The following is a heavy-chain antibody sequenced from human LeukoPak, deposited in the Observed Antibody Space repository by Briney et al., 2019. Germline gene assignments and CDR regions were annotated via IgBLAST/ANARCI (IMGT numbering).Heavy chain of an antibody. V-gene: IGHV4-59*12. CDR2: VNLQGST. Sequence: SSETLSLTCTVSGGSISSYYWSWIRQPPGKGLEWIGEVNLQGSTNYNPSLMGRVAIAVDTSENHISLQLTSVTAADTAVYYCAREGGPYRPLDYSGQGTLVTVSS. CDR1: GGSISSYY. J-gene: IGHJ4*02. CDR3: AREGGPYRPLDY.